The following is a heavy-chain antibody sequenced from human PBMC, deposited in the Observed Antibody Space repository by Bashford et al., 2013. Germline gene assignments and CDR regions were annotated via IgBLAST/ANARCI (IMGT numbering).Heavy chain of an antibody. Sequence: GGSLRLSCVASGFTFSDYAMMWFRQAPGKGLEWIGFIRSKPYGGTTQYAASVTGRFTISRDDSKSIAYLQMNSLRVEDTAVYYCARDKGWGANDYWGQGTLVTVSS. V-gene: IGHV3-49*03. CDR2: IRSKPYGGTT. J-gene: IGHJ4*02. CDR3: ARDKGWGANDY. CDR1: GFTFSDYA. D-gene: IGHD6-19*01.